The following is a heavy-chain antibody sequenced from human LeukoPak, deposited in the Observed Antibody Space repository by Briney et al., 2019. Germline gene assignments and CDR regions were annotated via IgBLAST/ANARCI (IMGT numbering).Heavy chain of an antibody. CDR2: IIPILGIP. V-gene: IGHV1-69*04. D-gene: IGHD3-10*01. Sequence: GSSVKVSCKASGGTFSSYAISWVRQAPGQGLEWMGRIIPILGIPNYAQIFQGRVTIAADKSESTAYMELSSLRSEDTAVYYCARDPYYYGSGSYYNPNAFDFWGQGTMVTVSS. CDR1: GGTFSSYA. CDR3: ARDPYYYGSGSYYNPNAFDF. J-gene: IGHJ3*01.